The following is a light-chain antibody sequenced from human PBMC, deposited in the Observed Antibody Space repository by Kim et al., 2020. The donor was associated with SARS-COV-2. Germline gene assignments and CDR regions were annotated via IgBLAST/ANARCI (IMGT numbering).Light chain of an antibody. CDR2: DAS. J-gene: IGKJ2*01. Sequence: EIVMTQSPATLSVSPGERATLSCRASQSVSSDLAWYQHKFGQTPRLLIYDASTRATGIPARFSGSGSGTEFTLTIGSLQSEDSAVYYCHQYNNGPYTVGQGTKLEI. CDR1: QSVSSD. CDR3: HQYNNGPYT. V-gene: IGKV3-15*01.